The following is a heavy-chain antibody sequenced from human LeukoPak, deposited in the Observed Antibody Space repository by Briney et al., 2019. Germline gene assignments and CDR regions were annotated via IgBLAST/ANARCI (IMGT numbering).Heavy chain of an antibody. J-gene: IGHJ5*02. CDR2: INPSGGST. D-gene: IGHD3-3*01. CDR3: AREGPRITIFGVVRTRKNNWFDP. Sequence: GASVKVCCKASGYTFTSYYMHWVRQAPGQGLEWMGIINPSGGSTSYAQKFQGRVTMTRDTSTSTVYMELSSLRSEDTAVYYCAREGPRITIFGVVRTRKNNWFDPWGQGTLVTVSS. CDR1: GYTFTSYY. V-gene: IGHV1-46*01.